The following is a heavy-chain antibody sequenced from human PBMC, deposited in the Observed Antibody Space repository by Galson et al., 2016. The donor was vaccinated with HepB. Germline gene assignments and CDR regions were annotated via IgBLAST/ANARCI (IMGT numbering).Heavy chain of an antibody. CDR3: VRDWFGDHT. V-gene: IGHV3-74*01. J-gene: IGHJ4*02. Sequence: SLRLSCAGSGYPFGGSWMQWVRQAPGKGPVWVAHIDNDGTRTTYADSVKGRFTISRDNARNTLYLQMNSLSADDTAVYYCVRDWFGDHTWGQGTLVTASA. D-gene: IGHD3-10*01. CDR1: GYPFGGSW. CDR2: IDNDGTRT.